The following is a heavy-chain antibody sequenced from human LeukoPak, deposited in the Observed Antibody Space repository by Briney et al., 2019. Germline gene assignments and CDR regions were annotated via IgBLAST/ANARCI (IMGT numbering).Heavy chain of an antibody. Sequence: GGSLRLSCAASGFTFSSYAMSWVRQAPGKGLEWVSAISASGGTTYYADSVKGRFTISRDNSKNTLYLQMNSLRAEDTAVYYCARAPVWSGYYVLDYWGQGTLVTVSS. CDR1: GFTFSSYA. V-gene: IGHV3-23*01. CDR2: ISASGGTT. D-gene: IGHD3-3*01. CDR3: ARAPVWSGYYVLDY. J-gene: IGHJ4*02.